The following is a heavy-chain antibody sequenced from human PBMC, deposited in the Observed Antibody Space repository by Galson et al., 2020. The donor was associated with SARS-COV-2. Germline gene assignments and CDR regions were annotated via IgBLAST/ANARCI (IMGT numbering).Heavy chain of an antibody. CDR3: AKSPTVVVIPPGGWFDP. J-gene: IGHJ5*02. D-gene: IGHD2-21*01. CDR2: ITHSGEA. V-gene: IGHV4-34*01. Sequence: SETLSLTCAVYGESFRPNYWNWVRLSPGRGLEWIGEITHSGEASYSPSLKSRATISVDTSKNQFSLNLKSVTAADTAVYYCAKSPTVVVIPPGGWFDPWGQGTLVTVSS. CDR1: GESFRPNY.